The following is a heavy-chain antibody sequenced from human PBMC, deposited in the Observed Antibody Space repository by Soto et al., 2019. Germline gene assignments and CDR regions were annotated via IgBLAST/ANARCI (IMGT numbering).Heavy chain of an antibody. CDR3: ASRNGITTSCLGGMDV. CDR2: IIPIFGTV. J-gene: IGHJ6*02. Sequence: QVQLVQSGAEVKKPGSSVKVSCKASGGTFSSYAFSWVRQAPGQGLEWMGGIIPIFGTVKYAQKFQGTVTITGDESTSTAYMELSSLRSEDTAVYSCASRNGITTSCLGGMDVWGQGTTVTVSS. CDR1: GGTFSSYA. V-gene: IGHV1-69*12. D-gene: IGHD3-10*01.